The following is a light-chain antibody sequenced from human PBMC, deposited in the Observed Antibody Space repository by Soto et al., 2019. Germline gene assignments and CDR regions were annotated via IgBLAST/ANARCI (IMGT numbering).Light chain of an antibody. J-gene: IGLJ2*01. V-gene: IGLV2-8*01. CDR3: SSYAGNDIVL. Sequence: QSALTQPPSASGSPGQSVTISCSGTSSDVGGYTYVSWYQQHPGKAPKLLIHDVTERPSGVPDRFSGSRSDSTASLTVSGLQAEDEADYYCSSYAGNDIVLFGGGTKPTV. CDR2: DVT. CDR1: SSDVGGYTY.